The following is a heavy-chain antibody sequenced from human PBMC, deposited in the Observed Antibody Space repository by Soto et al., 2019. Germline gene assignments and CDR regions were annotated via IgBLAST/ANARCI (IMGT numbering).Heavy chain of an antibody. CDR2: INSGGST. J-gene: IGHJ4*02. CDR3: ASRRNPYGAYDY. CDR1: GFTVSSNF. D-gene: IGHD4-17*01. V-gene: IGHV3-66*01. Sequence: GGSLRLSCAASGFTVSSNFMSWVPQVPGKWLEWVSIINSGGSTYYADSVKGRFTISRDNSKNTLYLQMNSLRADDTAVYYCASRRNPYGAYDYWGQGTLVTVSS.